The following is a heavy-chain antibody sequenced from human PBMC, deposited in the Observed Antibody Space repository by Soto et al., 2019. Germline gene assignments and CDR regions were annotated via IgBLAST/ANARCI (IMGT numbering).Heavy chain of an antibody. CDR1: GGSFSGYY. V-gene: IGHV4-34*01. CDR2: INHSGST. CDR3: ARGLGSVT. D-gene: IGHD4-4*01. J-gene: IGHJ4*02. Sequence: QVQLQQWGAGLLKPSETLSLTCAVYGGSFSGYYWSWIRQPPGKGLEWIGEINHSGSTNYNQSLKSRVTISVDTSKNQFSLKLSSVTAADTAVYYCARGLGSVTWGQGTLVTVSS.